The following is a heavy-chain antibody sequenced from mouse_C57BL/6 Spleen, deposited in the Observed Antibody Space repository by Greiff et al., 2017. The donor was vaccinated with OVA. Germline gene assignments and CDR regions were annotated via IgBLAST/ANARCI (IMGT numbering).Heavy chain of an antibody. CDR2: INYDGSST. J-gene: IGHJ2*01. CDR1: GFTFSDYY. V-gene: IGHV5-16*01. Sequence: EVQVVESEGGLVQPGSSMKLSCTASGFTFSDYYMAWVRQVPEKGLEWVANINYDGSSTYYLDSLKSRFIISRDNAKNILYLQMSSLTSEDTATYYCARDRADSNWSYFDYWGQGTTLTVSS. CDR3: ARDRADSNWSYFDY. D-gene: IGHD4-1*02.